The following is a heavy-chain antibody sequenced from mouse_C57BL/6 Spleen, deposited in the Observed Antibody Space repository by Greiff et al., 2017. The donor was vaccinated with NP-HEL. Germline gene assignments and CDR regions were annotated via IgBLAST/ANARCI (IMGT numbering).Heavy chain of an antibody. J-gene: IGHJ4*01. D-gene: IGHD2-4*01. CDR1: GYSITSGYD. CDR2: ISYSGST. V-gene: IGHV3-1*01. CDR3: ARGDYDCAMDY. Sequence: EVMLVESGPGMVKPSQSLSLTCTVTGYSITSGYDWHWIRHFPGNKLEWMGYISYSGSTNYNPSLKSRISITHDTSKNHFFLKLNSVTTEDTATYYCARGDYDCAMDYWGQGTSVTVSS.